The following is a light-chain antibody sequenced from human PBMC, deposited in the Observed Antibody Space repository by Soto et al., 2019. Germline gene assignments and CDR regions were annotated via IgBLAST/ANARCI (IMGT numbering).Light chain of an antibody. CDR2: DVS. J-gene: IGKJ5*01. CDR3: QQFNTYPIT. CDR1: QDIRGA. V-gene: IGKV1-13*02. Sequence: AIQLTQSPSSLSASVGDRLTITCRASQDIRGALAWYQQKPGKPPKLLIFDVSSLQSGVPSRFSGSGSGTDFTLTISSLQPEDFATYYCQQFNTYPITFGQGTRLEIK.